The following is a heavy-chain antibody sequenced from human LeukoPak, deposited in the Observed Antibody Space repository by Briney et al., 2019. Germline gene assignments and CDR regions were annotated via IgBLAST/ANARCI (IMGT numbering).Heavy chain of an antibody. J-gene: IGHJ6*02. CDR1: GYTFTGYY. V-gene: IGHV1-2*02. Sequence: ASVKVSCKASGYTFTGYYMHWVRQAPGQGLEWMGWINPNSGGTNYAQKFQGRVTMTRDTSISTAYMELSRLRSDDTAVYYCARDKGFGYCTNGVCWSYYYYGMDVWGQGTTVTVSS. D-gene: IGHD2-8*01. CDR2: INPNSGGT. CDR3: ARDKGFGYCTNGVCWSYYYYGMDV.